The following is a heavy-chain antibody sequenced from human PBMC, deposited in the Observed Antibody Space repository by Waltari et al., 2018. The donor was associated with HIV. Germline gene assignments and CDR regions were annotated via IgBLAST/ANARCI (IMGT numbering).Heavy chain of an antibody. CDR1: GYTFTSYG. J-gene: IGHJ4*02. Sequence: QVQLVQSGAEVKKPGASVKVSCKASGYTFTSYGISWVRQAPGQGLGWRGWTSAYKGNTNYAQKLQGRVTMTPDTSTSTAYMELRSLRSDDTAVYYCARVVGYYDSSGSYFDYWGQGTLVTVSS. CDR2: TSAYKGNT. D-gene: IGHD3-22*01. CDR3: ARVVGYYDSSGSYFDY. V-gene: IGHV1-18*01.